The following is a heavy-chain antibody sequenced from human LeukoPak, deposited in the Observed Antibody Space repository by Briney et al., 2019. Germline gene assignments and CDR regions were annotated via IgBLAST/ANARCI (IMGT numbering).Heavy chain of an antibody. CDR2: ISTSGSS. CDR3: ARDSFDAFHI. V-gene: IGHV4-4*07. J-gene: IGHJ3*02. CDR1: GGSISTEY. Sequence: SETLSLTCTVSGGSISTEYWSWIRQSAGKGPEWIGRISTSGSSSYNPSLKSRVTISIDKSRNCFSLKLSSVTAADTAIYYCARDSFDAFHIWGQGTMVTVSS. D-gene: IGHD2-2*01.